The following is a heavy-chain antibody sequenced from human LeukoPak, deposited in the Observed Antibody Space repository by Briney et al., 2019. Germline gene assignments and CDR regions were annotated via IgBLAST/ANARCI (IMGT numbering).Heavy chain of an antibody. CDR2: ISAYNGNT. D-gene: IGHD6-13*01. CDR3: ARGLAAVGYYYMDV. Sequence: ASVKVSCKASGYTFTSYGISWVRQAPGQGLEWMGWISAYNGNTNYAQKLQGRVTMTTDTSTSTAYMELRSLRTDDTAVYYCARGLAAVGYYYMDVWGKGTTVTISS. V-gene: IGHV1-18*01. J-gene: IGHJ6*03. CDR1: GYTFTSYG.